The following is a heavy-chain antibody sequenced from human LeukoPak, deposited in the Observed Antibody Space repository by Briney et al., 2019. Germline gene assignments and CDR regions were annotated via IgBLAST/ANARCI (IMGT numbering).Heavy chain of an antibody. Sequence: GGSLRLSCAASGFSVSSNYMSWVRQAPGKGLEWVAVINSGGSTTYTDSVKGRFAISTDNSKNTVYLQMNSLRAEDTAVYYCARELGSGSYYLDSWGPGTLVTVSS. CDR3: ARELGSGSYYLDS. V-gene: IGHV3-53*01. D-gene: IGHD3-10*02. CDR1: GFSVSSNY. CDR2: INSGGST. J-gene: IGHJ4*02.